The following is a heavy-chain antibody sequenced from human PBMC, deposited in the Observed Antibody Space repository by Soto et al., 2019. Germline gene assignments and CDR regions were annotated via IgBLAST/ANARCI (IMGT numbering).Heavy chain of an antibody. Sequence: PVGSLRLSCAASGFMFSNYAMGWVRQAPGKGLEWVASISGSGDGTYYGDSVKGRFTISRDSSSSTLYLQMNNLRGEDTAVYFCTKSRRGILMVYGFGGMDVWGQGTTVTVSS. J-gene: IGHJ6*02. V-gene: IGHV3-23*01. D-gene: IGHD2-8*01. CDR2: ISGSGDGT. CDR3: TKSRRGILMVYGFGGMDV. CDR1: GFMFSNYA.